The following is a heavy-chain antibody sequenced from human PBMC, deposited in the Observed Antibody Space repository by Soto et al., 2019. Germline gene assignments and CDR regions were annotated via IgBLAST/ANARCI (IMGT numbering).Heavy chain of an antibody. CDR2: ISYDGSNK. V-gene: IGHV3-30*18. D-gene: IGHD3-3*01. CDR1: GFTFSSYG. J-gene: IGHJ4*02. CDR3: AKAFGLRFLEWLPFFDY. Sequence: GGSLRLSCVASGFTFSSYGMHWVRQAPGKGLEWVAVISYDGSNKYYADSVKGRFTISRDNSKNTLYLQMNSLRAEDTAVYYCAKAFGLRFLEWLPFFDYWGQGTLVTVSS.